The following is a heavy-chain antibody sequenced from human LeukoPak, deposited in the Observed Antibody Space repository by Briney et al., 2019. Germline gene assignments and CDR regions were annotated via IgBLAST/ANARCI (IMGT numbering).Heavy chain of an antibody. Sequence: GGSLRLSCAASGFTFSSYALSWVRQAPGKGLEWVSAISGSGDNTYYADSVKGRFTISRDNSKNTLYLQMNSLRAEDTAVYYCAKNTALVAHYFDYWGQGTLVTVSS. J-gene: IGHJ4*02. CDR1: GFTFSSYA. V-gene: IGHV3-23*01. CDR2: ISGSGDNT. CDR3: AKNTALVAHYFDY. D-gene: IGHD5-18*01.